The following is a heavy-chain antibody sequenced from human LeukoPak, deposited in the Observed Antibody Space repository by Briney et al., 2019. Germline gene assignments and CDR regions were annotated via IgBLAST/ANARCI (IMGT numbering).Heavy chain of an antibody. CDR3: AKSALLWFGESAWFDP. CDR2: ISYDGSNK. Sequence: PGRSLRLSCAASGFTFSSYAMHWVRQAPGKGLEWVAVISYDGSNKYYADSVKGRFTISRDNSKNTLYLQMNSLRAEDTAVYYCAKSALLWFGESAWFDPWGQGTLVTVSS. V-gene: IGHV3-30*04. J-gene: IGHJ5*02. D-gene: IGHD3-10*01. CDR1: GFTFSSYA.